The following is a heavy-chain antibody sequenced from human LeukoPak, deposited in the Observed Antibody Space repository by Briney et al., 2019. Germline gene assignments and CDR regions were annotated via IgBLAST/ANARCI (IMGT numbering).Heavy chain of an antibody. J-gene: IGHJ4*02. D-gene: IGHD1-1*01. CDR1: GLTVSGNC. V-gene: IGHV3-23*01. CDR3: AKDRNDWKQGIDS. Sequence: GGSLRLSCVASGLTVSGNCISWVRQAPGKGLEWVSIISARDGRTYYADSVKGRFTTSRDNSKNTLYLQMNSLRVEDTAVYYCAKDRNDWKQGIDSWGQGTLVTVST. CDR2: ISARDGRT.